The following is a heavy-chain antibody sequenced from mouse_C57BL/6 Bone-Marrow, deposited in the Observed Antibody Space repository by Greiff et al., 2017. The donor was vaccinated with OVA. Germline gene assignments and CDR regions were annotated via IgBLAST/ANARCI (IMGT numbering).Heavy chain of an antibody. Sequence: VQLKESGAELVRPGTSVKVSCKASGYAFTNYLIEWVKQRPGQGLEWIGVINPGSGGTNYNEKFKGKATLTADKSSSTAYMQLSSLTSEDSAVYFCAITTVALDVWGTGTTVTVSS. CDR3: AITTVALDV. J-gene: IGHJ1*03. CDR1: GYAFTNYL. D-gene: IGHD1-1*01. V-gene: IGHV1-54*01. CDR2: INPGSGGT.